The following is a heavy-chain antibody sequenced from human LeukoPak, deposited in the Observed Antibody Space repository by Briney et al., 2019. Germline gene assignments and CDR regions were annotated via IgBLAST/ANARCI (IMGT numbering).Heavy chain of an antibody. V-gene: IGHV1-69*13. D-gene: IGHD1-1*01. CDR2: IIPIFGTA. J-gene: IGHJ4*02. CDR3: AGGQGLERRFVFDY. CDR1: GYTFTSYD. Sequence: GASVKVSCKASGYTFTSYDINWVRQATGQGLEWMGGIIPIFGTANYAQKFQGRVTITADESTSTAYMELSSLRSEDTAVYYCAGGQGLERRFVFDYWGQGTLVTVSS.